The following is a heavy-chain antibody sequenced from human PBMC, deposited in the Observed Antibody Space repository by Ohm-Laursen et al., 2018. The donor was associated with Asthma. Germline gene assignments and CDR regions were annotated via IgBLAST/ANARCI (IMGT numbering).Heavy chain of an antibody. CDR2: MNPNSGTT. CDR1: GYTFSNYD. V-gene: IGHV1-8*01. CDR3: ARVGKGGNSGIDF. Sequence: AASVKVSCKASGYTFSNYDINWVRQATGQGLEWMGWMNPNSGTTGYAQKFQGRVTMTRNASITTAYMELSSLRSNDTAVYYCARVGKGGNSGIDFWGLGTQVTVTS. J-gene: IGHJ4*02. D-gene: IGHD4-23*01.